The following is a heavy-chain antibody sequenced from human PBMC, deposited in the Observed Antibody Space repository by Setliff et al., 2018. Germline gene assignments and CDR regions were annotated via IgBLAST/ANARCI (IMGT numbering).Heavy chain of an antibody. CDR2: ISSSSSYI. Sequence: PGESLKISCAASGFTFSSYSMNWVRQAPGKGLEWVSSISSSSSYIYYADSVKGRFTISRDNAKNSLYLQMNSLRAEDTAVYYCVPGIATAGKVSWGQGTLVTVSS. J-gene: IGHJ5*02. D-gene: IGHD6-13*01. CDR3: VPGIATAGKVS. CDR1: GFTFSSYS. V-gene: IGHV3-21*04.